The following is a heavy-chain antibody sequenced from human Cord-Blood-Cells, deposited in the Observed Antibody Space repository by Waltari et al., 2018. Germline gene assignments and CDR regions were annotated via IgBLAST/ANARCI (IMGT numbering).Heavy chain of an antibody. D-gene: IGHD6-13*01. CDR1: GGTFSSYA. CDR2: IIPIFGTA. J-gene: IGHJ5*02. V-gene: IGHV1-69*06. CDR3: ARDLIAAASAYYNWFDP. Sequence: QVQLVQSGAEVKKPGSSVKVSCKASGGTFSSYAISWVRQAPGQGLEWMGGIIPIFGTANYAQKFQGRVTITADKSTSTAYMELSSLRSEDTAVYYCARDLIAAASAYYNWFDPWGQGTLVTVSS.